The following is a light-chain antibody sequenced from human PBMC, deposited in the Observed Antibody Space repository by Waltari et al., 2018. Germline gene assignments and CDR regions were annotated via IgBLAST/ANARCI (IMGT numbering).Light chain of an antibody. Sequence: QSALTQPASVSGSPGQSITISCTGTSNDVGSYNLVSWYQQYPGKAPTLLSYEVTKRPSGVSSRFSGSKPGNTASLTISGLQAEDEADYYCSSYAGSTTLVIFGGGTKLTV. J-gene: IGLJ2*01. CDR3: SSYAGSTTLVI. CDR2: EVT. V-gene: IGLV2-23*02. CDR1: SNDVGSYNL.